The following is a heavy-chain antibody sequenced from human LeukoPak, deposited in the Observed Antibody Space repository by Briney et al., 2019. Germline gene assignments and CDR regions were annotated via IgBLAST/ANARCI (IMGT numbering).Heavy chain of an antibody. J-gene: IGHJ4*02. Sequence: GGSLRLSCAASGFTFSSYAMSWVRQAPGKGLEWVSAISGSGGSTYYADSVKGRFTISRDNSKNTLYLQMNSLRAEDTAVYYCANSNGRVTGYSTDWGQGTLVTVSS. CDR3: ANSNGRVTGYSTD. D-gene: IGHD6-13*01. CDR2: ISGSGGST. V-gene: IGHV3-23*01. CDR1: GFTFSSYA.